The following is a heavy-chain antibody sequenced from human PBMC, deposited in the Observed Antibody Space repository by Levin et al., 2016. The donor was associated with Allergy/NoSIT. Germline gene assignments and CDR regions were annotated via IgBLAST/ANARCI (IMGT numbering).Heavy chain of an antibody. J-gene: IGHJ4*02. D-gene: IGHD3-9*01. CDR1: GFTFSSYA. V-gene: IGHV3-30-3*01. CDR2: ISYDGSNK. Sequence: GSLVKISCAASGFTFSSYAMHWVRQAPGKGLEWVAVISYDGSNKYYADSVKGRFTISRDNSKNTLYLQMNSLRAEDTAVYYCARDGYLRYFDWSHFDYWGQGTPGHRLL. CDR3: ARDGYLRYFDWSHFDY.